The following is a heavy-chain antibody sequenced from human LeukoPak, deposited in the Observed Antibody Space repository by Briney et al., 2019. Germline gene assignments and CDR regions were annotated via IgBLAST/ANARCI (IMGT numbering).Heavy chain of an antibody. V-gene: IGHV1-2*02. J-gene: IGHJ4*02. CDR2: INPNSGGT. CDR1: GYTFTGYY. D-gene: IGHD3-3*01. CDR3: ARDLYYDFWSAASSGYFDY. Sequence: ASVKVSCKASGYTFTGYYMHWVRQAPGQGLEWMGWINPNSGGTNYAQKFQGRVTMTRDTSISTAYMELSRLRSDDTAVHYCARDLYYDFWSAASSGYFDYWGQGTLVTVSS.